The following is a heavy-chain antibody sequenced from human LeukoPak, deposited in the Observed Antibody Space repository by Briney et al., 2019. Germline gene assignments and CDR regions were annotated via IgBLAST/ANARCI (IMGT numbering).Heavy chain of an antibody. CDR1: GGSISIYY. V-gene: IGHV4-4*07. CDR2: IYTSGST. Sequence: SETLSLTCTVCGGSISIYYWSWIRQPAGKGLEWIGRIYTSGSTNYNPSLKSRVTMSVDTSKNQFSLKLSSVTAADTAVYYCARINCSSTSCHDAFDIWGQGTMVTVSS. CDR3: ARINCSSTSCHDAFDI. J-gene: IGHJ3*02. D-gene: IGHD2-2*01.